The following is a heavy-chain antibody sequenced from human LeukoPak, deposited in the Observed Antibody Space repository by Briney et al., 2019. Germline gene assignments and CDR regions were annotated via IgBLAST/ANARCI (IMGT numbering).Heavy chain of an antibody. D-gene: IGHD1-26*01. Sequence: SETLSLTCTVSGGSISSSSYYWGWIRQPPGKGLEWIGSIYYSGSTYYNPSLKSRVTISVDTSKNQFSLKLSSVTAADTAVYYCARRPKLLVYGYWGQGTLVTVSS. J-gene: IGHJ4*02. V-gene: IGHV4-39*01. CDR2: IYYSGST. CDR1: GGSISSSSYY. CDR3: ARRPKLLVYGY.